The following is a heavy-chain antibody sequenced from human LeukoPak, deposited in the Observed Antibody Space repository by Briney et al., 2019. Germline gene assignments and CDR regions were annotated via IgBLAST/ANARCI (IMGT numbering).Heavy chain of an antibody. J-gene: IGHJ2*01. Sequence: PGGSLRLSCAASGFTFSSYSMNWVRQAPGKGLEWVSVIYSGGSTYYADSVKGRFTISRDNSKNTLYLQMDSLRAEDTAVYYCARTRLSVTTSYWYFDLWGRGTLVTVSS. D-gene: IGHD4-17*01. CDR3: ARTRLSVTTSYWYFDL. CDR2: IYSGGST. V-gene: IGHV3-66*01. CDR1: GFTFSSYS.